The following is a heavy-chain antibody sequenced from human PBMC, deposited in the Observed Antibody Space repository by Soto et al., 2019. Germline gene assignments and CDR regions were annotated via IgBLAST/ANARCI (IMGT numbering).Heavy chain of an antibody. J-gene: IGHJ4*02. CDR1: GGSISSSNW. D-gene: IGHD3-22*01. CDR2: IYHSGST. CDR3: ARLRGDSSGYYPFDY. Sequence: SETLSLTCAVSGGSISSSNWWSWVRQPPGKGLEWIGEIYHSGSTNYNPSLKSRVTISVDKSKNQFSLKLSSVTAADTAVYYCARLRGDSSGYYPFDYWGQGTLVTVYS. V-gene: IGHV4-4*02.